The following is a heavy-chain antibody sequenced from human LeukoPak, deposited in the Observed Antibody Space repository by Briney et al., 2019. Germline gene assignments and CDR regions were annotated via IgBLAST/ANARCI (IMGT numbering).Heavy chain of an antibody. CDR1: GGTFSSFG. CDR3: AREGDYYDSSGYWPRGAFDI. J-gene: IGHJ3*02. D-gene: IGHD3-22*01. V-gene: IGHV1-69*04. Sequence: SVKVSCKASGGTFSSFGVSWVRQAPGQGLEWMGRIIPVLDMGNNAQKFQGRVAISADMSTSTAYMELSRLRSEDTAVYYCAREGDYYDSSGYWPRGAFDIWGQGTTVTVSS. CDR2: IIPVLDMG.